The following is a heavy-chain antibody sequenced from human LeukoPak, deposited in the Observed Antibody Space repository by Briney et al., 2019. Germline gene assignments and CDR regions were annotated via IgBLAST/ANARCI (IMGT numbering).Heavy chain of an antibody. CDR1: RYSLRNGYF. V-gene: IGHV4-38-2*02. CDR2: MFFSGDF. CDR3: ARGITDGYYYLGAFDI. J-gene: IGHJ3*02. D-gene: IGHD3-22*01. Sequence: PSETLSLTCTVSRYSLRNGYFWAWLRQPPGKGLEWIGSMFFSGDFQYNPSFKSRVSISVDPSKNQFSLNLTSVTAAATAVYYCARGITDGYYYLGAFDIWGQGTMVTVSS.